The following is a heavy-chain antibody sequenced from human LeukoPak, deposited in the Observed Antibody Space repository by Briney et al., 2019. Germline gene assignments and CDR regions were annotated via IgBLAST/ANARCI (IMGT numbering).Heavy chain of an antibody. D-gene: IGHD5-24*01. CDR1: GFTFSSYG. CDR2: ISYDGSSK. J-gene: IGHJ6*02. V-gene: IGHV3-30*18. CDR3: AKDHEGDGYNYYYYHYGMDV. Sequence: PGRSLRLSCAASGFTFSSYGMHWVRQAPGKGLEWVAVISYDGSSKYYADSVKGRFTISRDNSKNTLYLQMNSLRAEDTAVYYCAKDHEGDGYNYYYYHYGMDVWGQGTTVTVSS.